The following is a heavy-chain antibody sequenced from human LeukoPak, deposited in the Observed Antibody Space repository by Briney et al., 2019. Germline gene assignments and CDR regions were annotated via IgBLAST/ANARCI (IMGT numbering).Heavy chain of an antibody. CDR2: IYTSGST. CDR3: AREYDSSGYSFYYFDY. Sequence: PSETLSLTCTVSGGSISSYYWSWIRQPAGKGLEWIGRIYTSGSTNYNPSLKSRVTMSVDTSKNQFSLKLSSVTAADTAVYYCAREYDSSGYSFYYFDYWGQGTLVTVSS. D-gene: IGHD3-22*01. J-gene: IGHJ4*02. V-gene: IGHV4-4*07. CDR1: GGSISSYY.